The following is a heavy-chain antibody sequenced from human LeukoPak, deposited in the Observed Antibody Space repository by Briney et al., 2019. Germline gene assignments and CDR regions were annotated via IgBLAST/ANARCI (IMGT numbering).Heavy chain of an antibody. CDR2: INRSGST. Sequence: SETLSLTCAVYGGSLSYYYWSWIRQSPQKGLEWIGEINRSGSTNYNPSLKSRVSISVDTSKNQFSLKLSSVTAADTAVYYCARGGFYCGDDCYVDYWGQGTLVTVSS. J-gene: IGHJ4*02. D-gene: IGHD2-21*02. CDR1: GGSLSYYY. V-gene: IGHV4-34*01. CDR3: ARGGFYCGDDCYVDY.